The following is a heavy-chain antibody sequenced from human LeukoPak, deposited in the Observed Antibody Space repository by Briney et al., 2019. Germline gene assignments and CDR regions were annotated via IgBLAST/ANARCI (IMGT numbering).Heavy chain of an antibody. V-gene: IGHV1-69*13. CDR2: XIPIFGTA. Sequence: SVKVSCKASGGTFSSYAISWVRQAPGQGLEWXXXXIPIFGTANYAQKFQGRVTITADESTSTAYMELSSLRSEDTAVYYCARETPSITGTTGAFDYWGQGTLVTVSS. CDR3: ARETPSITGTTGAFDY. CDR1: GGTFSSYA. D-gene: IGHD1-20*01. J-gene: IGHJ4*02.